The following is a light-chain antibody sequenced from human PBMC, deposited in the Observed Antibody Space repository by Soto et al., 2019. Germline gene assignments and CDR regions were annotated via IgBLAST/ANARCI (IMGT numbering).Light chain of an antibody. V-gene: IGLV1-47*01. Sequence: QSVLTQAPSASGTPGQRVTISCSGSNSNIGNHYVYWYQQLLGTAPKLLIYRNGERPSGVPDRFSGSKSGTSASLAINGLQAEDEAHYYCQSYDNSLSGSWVFGGGTKLTVL. CDR3: QSYDNSLSGSWV. CDR1: NSNIGNHY. J-gene: IGLJ3*02. CDR2: RNG.